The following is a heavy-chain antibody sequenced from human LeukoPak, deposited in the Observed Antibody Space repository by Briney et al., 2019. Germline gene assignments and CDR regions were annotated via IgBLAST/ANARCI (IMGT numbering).Heavy chain of an antibody. CDR3: ATPTTLRHFDY. Sequence: GGSLRLSCAASGFTFSTFAMSWVRQAPGQGLEWVSAISGSGGSTYYADSVKGRFTISRDNSKNTLYPQMNSLRAEDTAVYYCATPTTLRHFDYWGQGTLVTVSS. V-gene: IGHV3-23*01. J-gene: IGHJ4*02. D-gene: IGHD1-1*01. CDR1: GFTFSTFA. CDR2: ISGSGGST.